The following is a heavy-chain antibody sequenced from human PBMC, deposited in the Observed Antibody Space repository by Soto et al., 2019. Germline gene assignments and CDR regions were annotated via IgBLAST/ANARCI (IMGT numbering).Heavy chain of an antibody. Sequence: GGSLRLSCEASGFTFSGFDMHWVRQPTGKGLEWVSSIGTAGDTYYAVSVKGRFTISRDNAKNSLSLQMNSLRAGDMAVYFCAKSQEIGTHFFDSWGQGTQVAVSS. J-gene: IGHJ4*02. D-gene: IGHD6-13*01. V-gene: IGHV3-13*01. CDR2: IGTAGDT. CDR3: AKSQEIGTHFFDS. CDR1: GFTFSGFD.